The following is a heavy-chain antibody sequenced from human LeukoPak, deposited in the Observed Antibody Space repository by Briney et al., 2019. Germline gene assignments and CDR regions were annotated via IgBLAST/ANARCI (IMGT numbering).Heavy chain of an antibody. CDR1: GFSLSNARMG. CDR3: ARSYCSGGSCYSYYYYYMDV. V-gene: IGHV2-26*01. D-gene: IGHD2-15*01. CDR2: IFSNDEK. Sequence: SGPTPVNPTETLTLTCTVSGFSLSNARMGVSWIRQPPGKALEWLAHIFSNDEKSYSTSLKSRLTISKDTSKSQVVLTMTNMDPVDTATYYCARSYCSGGSCYSYYYYYMDVWGKGTTVTVSS. J-gene: IGHJ6*03.